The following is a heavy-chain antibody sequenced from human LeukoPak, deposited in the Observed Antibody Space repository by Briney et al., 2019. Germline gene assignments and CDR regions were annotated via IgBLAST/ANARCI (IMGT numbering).Heavy chain of an antibody. Sequence: ASVKVSCKASGGTFSSYAISWVRQAPGQGLEWMGWISTYNGNTNYAQNLQGRVIMTTDTSTSTAYMELRSLRSDDTAVYYCARDTYNSGWCSDYWGQGTLVTVSS. CDR2: ISTYNGNT. V-gene: IGHV1-18*01. CDR1: GGTFSSYA. J-gene: IGHJ4*02. D-gene: IGHD6-19*01. CDR3: ARDTYNSGWCSDY.